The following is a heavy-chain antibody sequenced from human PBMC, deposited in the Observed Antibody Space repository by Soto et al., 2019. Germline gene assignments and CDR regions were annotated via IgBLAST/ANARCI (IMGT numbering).Heavy chain of an antibody. CDR1: GFTFSSYA. CDR2: ISGSGGST. J-gene: IGHJ6*02. V-gene: IGHV3-23*01. CDR3: AKRMVAVAGTVYYYGMDV. D-gene: IGHD6-19*01. Sequence: GGSLSLSCAASGFTFSSYAMSWVRQAPGKGLEWVSAISGSGGSTYYADSVKGRFTISRDNSKNTLYLQMNSLRAEDTAVYYCAKRMVAVAGTVYYYGMDVWGQGTTVTVSS.